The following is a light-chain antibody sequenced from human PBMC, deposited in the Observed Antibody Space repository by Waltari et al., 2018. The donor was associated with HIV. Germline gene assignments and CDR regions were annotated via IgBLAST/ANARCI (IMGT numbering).Light chain of an antibody. Sequence: DIQMTQSPSTLSASVGDRVTITCRASQSISSWLAWYQQKPGKAPKLLIYKASSLESGVPSRFSGSGSGTEFTLTIRSLQPDDFATHYGQQYNSYSRTFGQGTKVEIK. CDR1: QSISSW. CDR3: QQYNSYSRT. CDR2: KAS. J-gene: IGKJ1*01. V-gene: IGKV1-5*03.